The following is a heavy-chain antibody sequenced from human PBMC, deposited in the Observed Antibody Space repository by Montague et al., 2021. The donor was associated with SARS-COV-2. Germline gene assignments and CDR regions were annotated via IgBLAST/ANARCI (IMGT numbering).Heavy chain of an antibody. CDR1: GGSVISDKYY. V-gene: IGHV4-61*01. CDR2: IDDSGNT. CDR3: VKGSGYP. J-gene: IGHJ5*02. Sequence: SETLSLTCTVTGGSVISDKYYWSWIRQPPGKGLEWIGFIDDSGNTNYKPSLDSRVTITIDTSKNQFSLNLMSVTPADTAVYYCVKGSGYPWGQGTLVTVSS. D-gene: IGHD3-22*01.